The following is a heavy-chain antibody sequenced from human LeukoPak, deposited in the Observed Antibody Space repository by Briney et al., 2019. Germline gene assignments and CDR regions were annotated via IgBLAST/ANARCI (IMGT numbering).Heavy chain of an antibody. CDR3: ARGDPKTVVQGVLGIKYHYYYMDV. D-gene: IGHD3-10*01. V-gene: IGHV4-34*01. CDR2: VNHSGDT. J-gene: IGHJ6*03. Sequence: PSETLSLTCAVYGGSFSGYYWSWIRQPPGKGLEWIGEVNHSGDTNYNPSLKNRVTISVDTSKNQFSLKLSSVTAADTSVYYCARGDPKTVVQGVLGIKYHYYYMDVWGKGTTVTVSS. CDR1: GGSFSGYY.